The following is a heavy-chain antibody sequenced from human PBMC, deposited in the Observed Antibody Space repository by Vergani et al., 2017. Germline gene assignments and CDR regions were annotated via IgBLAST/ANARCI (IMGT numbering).Heavy chain of an antibody. CDR1: GGSFTSYN. CDR3: ARVNTETNGHLYYYYYMDV. CDR2: IDHTGRP. J-gene: IGHJ6*03. Sequence: QVQLQQWGGGLLKPSETLSLTCVVNGGSFTSYNWAWIRHSPGEGLEWVGDIDHTGRPDYNPSLKSRLTMSLDKSRNQFSLTLNSVTATDTAIYFCARVNTETNGHLYYYYYMDVWGQGTAVTVS. D-gene: IGHD4-11*01. V-gene: IGHV4-34*01.